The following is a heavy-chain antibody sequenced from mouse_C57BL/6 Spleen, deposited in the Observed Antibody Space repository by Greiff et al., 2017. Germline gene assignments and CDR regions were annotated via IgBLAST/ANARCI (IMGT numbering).Heavy chain of an antibody. CDR1: GYTFTSYW. Sequence: VHLVESGAELVKPGASVKMSCKASGYTFTSYWITWVKQRPGQGLEWIGDIYPGSGSTNYNEKFKSKATLTVDTSSSTAYMQLSSLTSEDSAVYYCARRGFAYWGQGTLVTVSA. CDR2: IYPGSGST. V-gene: IGHV1-55*01. J-gene: IGHJ3*01. CDR3: ARRGFAY.